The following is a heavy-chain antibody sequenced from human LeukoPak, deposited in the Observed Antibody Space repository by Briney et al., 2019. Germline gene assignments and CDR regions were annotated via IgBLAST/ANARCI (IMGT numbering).Heavy chain of an antibody. CDR2: INPNSGGT. V-gene: IGHV1-2*02. CDR1: GYTFTGYY. Sequence: ASVKVSCKASGYTFTGYYMHWVRQAPGQGLEWMGWINPNSGGTNYAQKFQGRVTMTRDTSISTAYMELSRLRSDDTAVYYCARDGVRGYSYGLFDYWGQGTLVTVSS. CDR3: ARDGVRGYSYGLFDY. J-gene: IGHJ4*02. D-gene: IGHD5-18*01.